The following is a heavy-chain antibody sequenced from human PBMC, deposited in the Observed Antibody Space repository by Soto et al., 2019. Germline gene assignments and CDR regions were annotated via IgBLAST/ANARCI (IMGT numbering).Heavy chain of an antibody. D-gene: IGHD3-16*02. Sequence: QVQLVESGGGVVQPGRSLRLSCAASGFTFSSYGMHWVRQAPGKGLEWVAVIWYDGSNKYYADSVKGRFTISRDNSKNTLYLQMHSLRAEDTAVYYCARVADVGELSLLSAFDIWGQGTMVTVSS. V-gene: IGHV3-33*01. J-gene: IGHJ3*02. CDR2: IWYDGSNK. CDR1: GFTFSSYG. CDR3: ARVADVGELSLLSAFDI.